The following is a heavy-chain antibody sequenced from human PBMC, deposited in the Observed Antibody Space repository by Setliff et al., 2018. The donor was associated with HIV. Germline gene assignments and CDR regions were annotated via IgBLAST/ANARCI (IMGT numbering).Heavy chain of an antibody. Sequence: GESLKISCKGSGYSFTSYWIGWVRQMPGKGLEWMGIIYPGDSDTRYSPSFQGQVTISADKSISTAYLQWSSLKASDTAMYYCARLSGDTDYYYYYYMDVWGKGTTVTVSS. V-gene: IGHV5-51*01. J-gene: IGHJ6*03. CDR1: GYSFTSYW. CDR3: ARLSGDTDYYYYYYMDV. D-gene: IGHD3-10*01. CDR2: IYPGDSDT.